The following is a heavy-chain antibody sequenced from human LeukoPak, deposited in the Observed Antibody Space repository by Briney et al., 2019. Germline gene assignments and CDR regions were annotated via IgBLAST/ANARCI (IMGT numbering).Heavy chain of an antibody. CDR2: ISAYNGNI. CDR3: ARVAPKLEYGTDV. D-gene: IGHD1-1*01. V-gene: IGHV1-18*01. J-gene: IGHJ6*02. CDR1: GYTFTSYG. Sequence: GASVKVSCKASGYTFTSYGISWVRQAPGQGLEWMGWISAYNGNINYAQKLQGRVTMTTDTSTSTAYMELKSLRSDDTAVYYCARVAPKLEYGTDVWGQGTTVTVSS.